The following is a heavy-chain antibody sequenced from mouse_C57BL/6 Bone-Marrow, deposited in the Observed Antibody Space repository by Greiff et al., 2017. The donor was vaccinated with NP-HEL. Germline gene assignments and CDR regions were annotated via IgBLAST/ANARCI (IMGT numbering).Heavy chain of an antibody. CDR1: GYTFTSYW. Sequence: QVQLKQPGAELVKPGASVKMSCKASGYTFTSYWITWVKQRPGQGLEWIGDIYPGSGSTNYNEKFKSKATLTVDTSSSTAYMQLSSLTSEDSAVYYCARGGYKSNYGWFAYWGQGTLVTVSA. J-gene: IGHJ3*01. V-gene: IGHV1-55*01. D-gene: IGHD2-5*01. CDR2: IYPGSGST. CDR3: ARGGYKSNYGWFAY.